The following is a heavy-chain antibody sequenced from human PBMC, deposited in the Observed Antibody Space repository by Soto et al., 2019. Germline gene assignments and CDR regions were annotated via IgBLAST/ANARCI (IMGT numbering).Heavy chain of an antibody. CDR1: WFTFSSYS. V-gene: IGHV3-30-3*01. Sequence: PGGSPRLCRAAPWFTFSSYSIPRGRQAPGKGLEWVAVISYDGSNKYYADSVKGRFTISRDNSKNTLYLQMNSLRAEDTAVYYCARGSTSYYYYGMDVWGQGTTDTVSS. CDR2: ISYDGSNK. CDR3: ARGSTSYYYYGMDV. D-gene: IGHD2-2*01. J-gene: IGHJ6*02.